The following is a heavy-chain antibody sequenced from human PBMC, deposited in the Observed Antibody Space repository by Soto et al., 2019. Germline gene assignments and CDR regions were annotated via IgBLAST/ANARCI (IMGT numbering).Heavy chain of an antibody. CDR2: ISSSSSYI. CDR1: GFTFSDYS. CDR3: ARAVSSSSWYSCFGIDV. V-gene: IGHV3-21*01. Sequence: EVQLVESGGGLIEPGGSLRLSSAASGFTFSDYSMNWVRVAPGKGLEWVTSISSSSSYIYYADSVKGRFTISRDNAKNSLYLQMSSLRAEDTAVYYCARAVSSSSWYSCFGIDVWGQGTTVTVSS. J-gene: IGHJ6*02. D-gene: IGHD6-13*01.